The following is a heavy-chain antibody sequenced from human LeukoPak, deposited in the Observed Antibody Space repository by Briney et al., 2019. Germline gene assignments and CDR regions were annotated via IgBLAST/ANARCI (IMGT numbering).Heavy chain of an antibody. D-gene: IGHD5-24*01. Sequence: GGSLRLSCATSGFTVSSRYMSWVRQAPGKGLEWVAVLRKVGTTFYTDSVKGRFTISRDTSKNTLNLQMNSLRAEDTAVYYCAREGEKGDGYNHGLDYWGRGTLVTVSS. CDR3: AREGEKGDGYNHGLDY. CDR2: LRKVGTT. J-gene: IGHJ4*02. V-gene: IGHV3-53*01. CDR1: GFTVSSRY.